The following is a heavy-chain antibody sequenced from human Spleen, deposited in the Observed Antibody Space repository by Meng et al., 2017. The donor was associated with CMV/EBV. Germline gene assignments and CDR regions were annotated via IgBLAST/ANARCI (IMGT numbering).Heavy chain of an antibody. D-gene: IGHD2-21*01. V-gene: IGHV4-30-4*01. Sequence: QVQLQESGPGLVEPSQTLSLTCTVSRGSMSSGNYYLSWIRQPPGKGLEWIGYIHHSGSAYYNPSLKSRVSISVDTSKNQFSLNLNSMTAADTAVYYCASFDHIPRRNYFDYWGQGTLVTVSS. CDR1: RGSMSSGNYY. CDR2: IHHSGSA. CDR3: ASFDHIPRRNYFDY. J-gene: IGHJ4*02.